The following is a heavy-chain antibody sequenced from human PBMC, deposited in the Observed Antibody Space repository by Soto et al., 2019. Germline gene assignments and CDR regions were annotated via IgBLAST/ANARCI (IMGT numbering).Heavy chain of an antibody. CDR1: GFTFSTYN. Sequence: GGSLRLSCAASGFTFSTYNINWVRQAPGKGLEWVSTFSGSGGNIYYAESVKGRLTISRDDSKNTLYLQMNSLRVEDTAVYYCAKDPPWTVGPLAMDVWGQGTTVTVSS. D-gene: IGHD1-26*01. CDR2: FSGSGGNI. J-gene: IGHJ6*02. V-gene: IGHV3-23*01. CDR3: AKDPPWTVGPLAMDV.